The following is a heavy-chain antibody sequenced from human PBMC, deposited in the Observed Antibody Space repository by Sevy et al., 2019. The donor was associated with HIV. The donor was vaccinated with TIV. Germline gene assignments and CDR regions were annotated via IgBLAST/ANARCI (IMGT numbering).Heavy chain of an antibody. J-gene: IGHJ6*02. V-gene: IGHV3-21*01. Sequence: GGSLRLSCAASGFTFSSYTMKWVRQAPGKGLEWVSSISSSSSYIYYAHSVKGRFTISRDNAKKSLYLQMNSLRAEDTAVYYCARGDRDTAMVDYYYYGMDVWGQGTTVTVSS. CDR2: ISSSSSYI. CDR1: GFTFSSYT. D-gene: IGHD5-18*01. CDR3: ARGDRDTAMVDYYYYGMDV.